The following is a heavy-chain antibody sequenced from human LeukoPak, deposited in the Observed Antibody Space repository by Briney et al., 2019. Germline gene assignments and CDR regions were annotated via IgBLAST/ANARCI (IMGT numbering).Heavy chain of an antibody. D-gene: IGHD3-22*01. CDR3: TRDSRTYNWFDP. J-gene: IGHJ5*02. Sequence: GGSLRLSCAASGFTFSGSAIHCVRQSSGKGLEWVGQIDKKDKGYATATAYAASVKGRFTISRDDSINTAYLQMKSLKTEDTALYYCTRDSRTYNWFDPWGQGTLVTVSS. V-gene: IGHV3-73*01. CDR1: GFTFSGSA. CDR2: IDKKDKGYATAT.